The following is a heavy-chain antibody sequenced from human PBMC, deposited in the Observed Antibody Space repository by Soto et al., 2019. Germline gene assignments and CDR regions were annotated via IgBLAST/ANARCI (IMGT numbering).Heavy chain of an antibody. CDR2: ISSSSSYI. CDR3: ARAPGGCSSTRCPYHYYYGMDV. V-gene: IGHV3-21*01. CDR1: GFTFSSYS. D-gene: IGHD2-2*01. Sequence: EVQLVESGGGLVKPGGSLRLSCAASGFTFSSYSMNWVRQAPGKGLEWVSSISSSSSYIYYADSVKGRFTIARDNAKNSLYLHMNCLQAEDTAVYYCARAPGGCSSTRCPYHYYYGMDVWGQGTTVTVSS. J-gene: IGHJ6*02.